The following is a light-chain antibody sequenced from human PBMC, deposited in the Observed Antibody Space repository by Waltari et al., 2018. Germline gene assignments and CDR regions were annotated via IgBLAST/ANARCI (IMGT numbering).Light chain of an antibody. CDR2: DVT. V-gene: IGLV2-11*01. CDR1: SSDLGVDNN. J-gene: IGLJ2*01. CDR3: CSYAGSSTVL. Sequence: QSALPQPRSVSGSPGQSVTISCTGTSSDLGVDNNVSWYQQHPGKAPKLMNYDVTKRPSGFPDRFSGSKSGNTASLTISGLQAEDEADYYCCSYAGSSTVLFGGGTKLTVL.